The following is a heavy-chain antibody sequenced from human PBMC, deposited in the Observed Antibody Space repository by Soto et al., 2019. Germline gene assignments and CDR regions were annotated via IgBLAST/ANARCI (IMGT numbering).Heavy chain of an antibody. V-gene: IGHV1-3*05. CDR2: INAGNGNT. Sequence: QVQLVQSGAEEKKPGASVKVSCKASGYTFTSYAMHWVRQAPGQRLEWMGWINAGNGNTKYSQKFQGRVTITRDTSASTAYMELSSLRSEDTAVYYCARDYSDGDSETTSFDIWGQGTMVTVSS. CDR3: ARDYSDGDSETTSFDI. D-gene: IGHD4-17*01. CDR1: GYTFTSYA. J-gene: IGHJ3*02.